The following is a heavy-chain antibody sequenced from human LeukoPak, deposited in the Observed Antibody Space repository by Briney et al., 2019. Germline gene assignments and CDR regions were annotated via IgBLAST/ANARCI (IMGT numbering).Heavy chain of an antibody. CDR2: ISSSGSII. CDR3: ARDGSGRDGLGRMDV. J-gene: IGHJ6*04. V-gene: IGHV3-48*03. Sequence: PGGSLRLSCAASGFTFSSYEMTWVRQAPGKGLEWISYISSSGSIIYYADSVKGRFTISRDNAKNSLYLQMNSLRAEDTAVYYCARDGSGRDGLGRMDVWGKGTTVTISS. CDR1: GFTFSSYE. D-gene: IGHD3-3*01.